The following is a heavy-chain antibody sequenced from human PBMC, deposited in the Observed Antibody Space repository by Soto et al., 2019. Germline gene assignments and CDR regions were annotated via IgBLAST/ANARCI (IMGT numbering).Heavy chain of an antibody. V-gene: IGHV4-39*01. CDR2: IYYSGST. CDR3: ARQLGSGYYYGFYGMVG. J-gene: IGHJ6*01. CDR1: GGSISSSSYY. D-gene: IGHD3-22*01. Sequence: SETLSLTGTVSGGSISSSSYYCVWIRQPPGKGLEWIGSIYYSGSTYYNPSLKSRVTISVDTSKNQFSLKLSSVTAADTAVDYCARQLGSGYYYGFYGMVGGGQALTVNASS.